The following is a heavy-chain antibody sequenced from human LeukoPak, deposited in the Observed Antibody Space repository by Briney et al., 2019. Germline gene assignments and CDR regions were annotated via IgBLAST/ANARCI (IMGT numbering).Heavy chain of an antibody. D-gene: IGHD1-26*01. CDR1: GFTFSRYS. CDR3: AREGGSYQESIDY. J-gene: IGHJ4*02. CDR2: ISTSGNII. Sequence: GGSLRLSCAASGFTFSRYSMNWVRQAPGKGLEWVSYISTSGNIIYDADSVKGRFTISRDNVKNSLYLQMNSLRAEDTAVYYCAREGGSYQESIDYWGQGTLVTVSS. V-gene: IGHV3-48*01.